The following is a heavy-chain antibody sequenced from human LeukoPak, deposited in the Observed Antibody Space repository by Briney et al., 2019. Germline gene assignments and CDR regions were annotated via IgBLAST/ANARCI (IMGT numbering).Heavy chain of an antibody. CDR1: GFTFSSYA. CDR2: ISTGGEST. D-gene: IGHD2-21*02. Sequence: GGSLRLSCAASGFTFSSYAMSWVRQAPGKGLEWVSSISTGGESTYYVESVKGRFTISRDNSKNTLYLQMNSVRAEDMAVYYCARGSYGDLNWGQGTLVTVSS. J-gene: IGHJ4*02. V-gene: IGHV3-23*01. CDR3: ARGSYGDLN.